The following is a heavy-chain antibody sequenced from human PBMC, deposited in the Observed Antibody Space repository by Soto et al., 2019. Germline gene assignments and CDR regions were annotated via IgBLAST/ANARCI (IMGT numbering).Heavy chain of an antibody. D-gene: IGHD1-26*01. CDR2: IYYSGST. CDR3: ARRYGGNFDF. V-gene: IGHV4-59*01. CDR1: GGSISSYY. J-gene: IGHJ4*02. Sequence: QVQLQESGPGLVKPSETLSLTCTVSGGSISSYYWSWIRQPPGKGLEWLGYIYYSGSTNYNPSLKRRVTISVDTSKNQFSLKLSSVTAADTAGYYCARRYGGNFDFWGQGTLVTVSS.